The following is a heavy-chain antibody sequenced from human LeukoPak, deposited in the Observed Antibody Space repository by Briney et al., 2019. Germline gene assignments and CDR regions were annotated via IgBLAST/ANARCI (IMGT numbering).Heavy chain of an antibody. D-gene: IGHD3-3*01. CDR1: GFTFSSYS. V-gene: IGHV3-21*01. J-gene: IGHJ4*02. CDR2: ISSSSSYI. Sequence: GGSLRLSCAASGFTFSSYSMNWVRQAPGKGLEWVSSISSSSSYIYYADSVKGRFTISRDNAKNSLYLQMNSLGAEDTAVYYCARDFSDFWSGYYVWDDYWGQGTLVTVSS. CDR3: ARDFSDFWSGYYVWDDY.